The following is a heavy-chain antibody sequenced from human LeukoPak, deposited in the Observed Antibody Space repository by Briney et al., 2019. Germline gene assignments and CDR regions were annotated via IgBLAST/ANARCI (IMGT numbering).Heavy chain of an antibody. D-gene: IGHD4-17*01. CDR1: GFTFDDYA. Sequence: GGSLRLSCAASGFTFDDYAMHWVRQAPGKGLEWVSGISWNSGSIGYADSVKGRFTISRDNSKNSLYLQMNSLRTEDTALYYCAKAGGRYGDYERGYFDYWGRGTLVTVSS. J-gene: IGHJ4*02. V-gene: IGHV3-9*01. CDR2: ISWNSGSI. CDR3: AKAGGRYGDYERGYFDY.